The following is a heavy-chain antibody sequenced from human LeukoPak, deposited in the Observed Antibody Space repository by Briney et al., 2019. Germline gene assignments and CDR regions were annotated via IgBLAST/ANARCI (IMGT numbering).Heavy chain of an antibody. V-gene: IGHV3-7*01. CDR1: GFTFSSYW. D-gene: IGHD3-10*01. CDR2: IKQDGSEK. CDR3: AAYYGSGSYYSWEPFDY. J-gene: IGHJ4*02. Sequence: PGGSLRLSCAASGFTFSSYWMSWVRQAPGKGLEWVANIKQDGSEKYYVDSVKGRFTISRDNAKNSLYLQMNSLRAEDTAVYYCAAYYGSGSYYSWEPFDYRGQGTLVTVSS.